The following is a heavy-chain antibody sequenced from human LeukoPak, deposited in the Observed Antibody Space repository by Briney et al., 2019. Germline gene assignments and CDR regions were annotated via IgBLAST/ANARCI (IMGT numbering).Heavy chain of an antibody. CDR2: INHSGST. V-gene: IGHV4-34*01. CDR1: GGSFSGYY. D-gene: IGHD3/OR15-3a*01. Sequence: SETLSLTCAVYGGSFSGYYWSWIRQPPGKGLEWIGEINHSGSTNYNPSLKSRVTISVDTSKNQFSLKLSSVTAAGTAVYYCAITMIFGVVTSDAFDIWGQGTMVTVSS. CDR3: AITMIFGVVTSDAFDI. J-gene: IGHJ3*02.